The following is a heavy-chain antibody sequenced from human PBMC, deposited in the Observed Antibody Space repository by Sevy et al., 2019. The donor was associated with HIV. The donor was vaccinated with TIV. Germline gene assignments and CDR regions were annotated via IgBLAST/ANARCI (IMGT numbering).Heavy chain of an antibody. D-gene: IGHD6-6*01. Sequence: GGSLRLSCAASGFTFSSYWMTWVRQAPGKGLEWVATINQDGSEKYYVESVKGRFIISRDNAKKSLYLQMNSLRVEDTALYYCARSGGAPRADSASWCENWGQGTLVTVSS. CDR2: INQDGSEK. CDR1: GFTFSSYW. V-gene: IGHV3-7*01. J-gene: IGHJ4*02. CDR3: ARSGGAPRADSASWCEN.